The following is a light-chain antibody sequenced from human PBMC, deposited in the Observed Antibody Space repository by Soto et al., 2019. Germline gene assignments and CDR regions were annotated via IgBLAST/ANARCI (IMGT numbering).Light chain of an antibody. J-gene: IGKJ2*01. CDR2: LGS. CDR3: MQVLRTPYT. CDR1: QSLLHTNAYNY. V-gene: IGKV2-28*01. Sequence: DIVMTQSPLSLPVTPGEPASISCRSSQSLLHTNAYNYVDWYLQKPGQSPQLLIYLGSNRASGVXDMXSGSGSRTEFTLRISRVEAEDVVVYYCMQVLRTPYTFGQGTKLEIK.